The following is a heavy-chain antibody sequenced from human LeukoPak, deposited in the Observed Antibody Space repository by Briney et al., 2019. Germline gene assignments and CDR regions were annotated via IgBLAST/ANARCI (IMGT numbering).Heavy chain of an antibody. CDR2: ISNSGST. Sequence: SETLSLTCTVSGGSISSSTYYWGWIRQPPGKGLEWIGSISNSGSTYDNPSLKSRVSISVDTSKNQLSLKLTSVTAADTAVYYCARRKLYYSSGSPFDYWGQGTLVIVSS. CDR3: ARRKLYYSSGSPFDY. J-gene: IGHJ4*02. CDR1: GGSISSSTYY. V-gene: IGHV4-39*01. D-gene: IGHD3-10*01.